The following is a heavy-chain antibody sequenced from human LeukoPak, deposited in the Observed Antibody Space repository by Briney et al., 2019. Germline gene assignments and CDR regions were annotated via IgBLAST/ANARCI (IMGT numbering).Heavy chain of an antibody. V-gene: IGHV1-2*02. CDR3: VRPPQLIAAAGTYNWFDS. D-gene: IGHD6-13*01. J-gene: IGHJ5*01. CDR2: INPNSGGT. CDR1: GYTFTDYY. Sequence: ASVKVSCKASGYTFTDYYMHWVRQAPGQGLEWMGWINPNSGGTNYAQKFQGRVTMTRDTSINTAYMELSRLRSDDTAVYYCVRPPQLIAAAGTYNWFDSWGREPWSPSPQ.